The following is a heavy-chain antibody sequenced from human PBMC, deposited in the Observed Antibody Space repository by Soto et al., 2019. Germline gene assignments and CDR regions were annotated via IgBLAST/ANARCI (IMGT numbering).Heavy chain of an antibody. CDR1: GYSFTGLD. Sequence: ASVKVSCKASGYSFTGLDINWVRQTTGQGLEWMGWMEPSSGRTGYAQKFQGRVTMTGDTSINTAYMELSSLTSDDTAFYYCARGVTAGVDYWGQGTLVTSPQ. D-gene: IGHD1-26*01. V-gene: IGHV1-8*01. CDR2: MEPSSGRT. J-gene: IGHJ4*02. CDR3: ARGVTAGVDY.